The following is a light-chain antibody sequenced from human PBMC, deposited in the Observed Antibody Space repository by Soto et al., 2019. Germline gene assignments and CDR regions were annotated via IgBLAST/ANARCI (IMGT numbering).Light chain of an antibody. V-gene: IGKV3-20*01. CDR3: QQYGPSLIT. CDR2: GAS. J-gene: IGKJ5*01. Sequence: EIVWTRSPGTLSLSPVEIAILYFMSSQSVSSNYLAWSQQNPGQAPRLLIYGASSRATGIPDRFSGSGSGTDFTLTIRRLEPEDYALYYCQQYGPSLITCGQGTRREIK. CDR1: QSVSSNY.